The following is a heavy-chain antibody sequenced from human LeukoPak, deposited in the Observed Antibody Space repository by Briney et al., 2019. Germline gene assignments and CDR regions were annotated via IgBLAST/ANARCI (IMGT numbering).Heavy chain of an antibody. CDR2: MNPNSGNT. Sequence: EASVKVSCKASGYTFTSYDINWVRQATGQGLEWMGWMNPNSGNTGYAQKFQGRVTITRNTSISTAYMELSSLRSEDTAVYYCARGLRDYDFWSGNYYYMDVWGKGTTVTVSS. J-gene: IGHJ6*03. CDR3: ARGLRDYDFWSGNYYYMDV. V-gene: IGHV1-8*03. D-gene: IGHD3/OR15-3a*01. CDR1: GYTFTSYD.